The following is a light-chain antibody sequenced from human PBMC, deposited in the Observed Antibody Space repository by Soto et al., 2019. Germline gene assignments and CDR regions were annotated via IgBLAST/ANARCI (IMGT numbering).Light chain of an antibody. V-gene: IGKV3-15*01. J-gene: IGKJ5*01. CDR3: QQYGHSPIT. Sequence: ELLMTQSPATLAVSPGERCTVSCTAIQSVSRNLAWYEQKPGQAPRLLIYGASTRATGIPARFSGSGSGTEFTLTITRLEPEDFEVYYCQQYGHSPITFGQGTRLENK. CDR1: QSVSRN. CDR2: GAS.